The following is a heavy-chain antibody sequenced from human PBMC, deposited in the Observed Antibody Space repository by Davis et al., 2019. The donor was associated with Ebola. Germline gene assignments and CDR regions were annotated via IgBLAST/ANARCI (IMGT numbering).Heavy chain of an antibody. CDR1: GGSISSSSYY. D-gene: IGHD6-19*01. CDR3: ARQVYSSGWYGFGYYGMDV. J-gene: IGHJ6*02. CDR2: IYYSGST. V-gene: IGHV4-39*01. Sequence: MPSETLFLTCTVSGGSISSSSYYWGWIRQPPGKGLEWIGSIYYSGSTYYNPSLKSRVTISVDTSKNQFSLKLSSVTAADTAVYYCARQVYSSGWYGFGYYGMDVWGQGTTVTVSS.